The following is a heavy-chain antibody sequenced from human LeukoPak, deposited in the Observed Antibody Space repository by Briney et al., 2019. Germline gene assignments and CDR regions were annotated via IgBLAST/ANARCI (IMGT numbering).Heavy chain of an antibody. CDR3: ARELDTAMVPDY. CDR1: GYTFTGYY. Sequence: GASVKVSCKASGYTFTGYYMHWVRQAPGQGLGWMGWINPNSGGTNYAQKFQGRVTMTRDTSISTAYVELSRLRSDDTAVYYCARELDTAMVPDYWGQGTLVTVSS. J-gene: IGHJ4*02. CDR2: INPNSGGT. D-gene: IGHD5-18*01. V-gene: IGHV1-2*02.